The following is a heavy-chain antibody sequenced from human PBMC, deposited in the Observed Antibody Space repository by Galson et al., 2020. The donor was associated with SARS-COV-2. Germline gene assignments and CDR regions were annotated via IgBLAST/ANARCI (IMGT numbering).Heavy chain of an antibody. CDR3: ARADYGDYVDYFDY. V-gene: IGHV4-4*02. J-gene: IGHJ4*02. CDR1: GGSISSSNW. Sequence: ASETLSLTCAVSGGSISSSNWWSWVRQPPGKGLEWIGEIYHSGSTNYNPSLKSRVTISVDKSKNQFSLKLSSVTAADTAVYYCARADYGDYVDYFDYWGQGTLVTVSS. CDR2: IYHSGST. D-gene: IGHD4-17*01.